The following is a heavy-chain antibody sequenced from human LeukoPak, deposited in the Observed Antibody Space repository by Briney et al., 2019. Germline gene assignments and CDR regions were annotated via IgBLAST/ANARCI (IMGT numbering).Heavy chain of an antibody. J-gene: IGHJ4*02. CDR3: ARGSVLPWFGELSKGLDY. V-gene: IGHV4-61*02. Sequence: TLSLTCTVSGGSISSSSYYWSWIRQPAGKGLEWIGRIYTSGSTNYNPSLKSRVTISVDTSKNQFSLKLSSVTAADTAVYYCARGSVLPWFGELSKGLDYWGQGTLVTVSS. CDR1: GGSISSSSYY. D-gene: IGHD3-10*01. CDR2: IYTSGST.